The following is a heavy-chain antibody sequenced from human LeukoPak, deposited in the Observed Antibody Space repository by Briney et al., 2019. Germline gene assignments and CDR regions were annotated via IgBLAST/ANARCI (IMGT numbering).Heavy chain of an antibody. D-gene: IGHD3-10*01. Sequence: GRSLRLSCAASGFTFSSYAMHWVRQAPGKGLEWVAVISYDGSNKYYADSVKGRFTTSRDNSKNTLYLQMNSLRAEDTAVYYCASVRTYYGSGSYFEYWGQGTLVTVSS. J-gene: IGHJ4*02. V-gene: IGHV3-30-3*01. CDR2: ISYDGSNK. CDR3: ASVRTYYGSGSYFEY. CDR1: GFTFSSYA.